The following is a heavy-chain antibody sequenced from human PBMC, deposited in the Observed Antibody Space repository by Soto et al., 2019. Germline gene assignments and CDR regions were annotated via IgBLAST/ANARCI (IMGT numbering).Heavy chain of an antibody. D-gene: IGHD1-1*01. Sequence: ASVKVSCKASGSTFSSYAISWVRQAPGQWLEWMGGIIPIFGTANYAQKFQGRVTITADESTSTAYMELSSLRSEDTAVYYCARGSLEHGDYYYYYMDVWGKGTTVTVSS. J-gene: IGHJ6*03. CDR2: IIPIFGTA. CDR3: ARGSLEHGDYYYYYMDV. CDR1: GSTFSSYA. V-gene: IGHV1-69*13.